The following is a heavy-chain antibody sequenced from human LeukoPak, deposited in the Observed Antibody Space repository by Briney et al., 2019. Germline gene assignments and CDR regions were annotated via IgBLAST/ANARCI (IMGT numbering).Heavy chain of an antibody. CDR2: ISWNSGSI. CDR1: GFTFDDYA. V-gene: IGHV3-9*03. Sequence: GGSLRLSCAASGFTFDDYAMHWVRQAPGKGLEWVSGISWNSGSIGYADSVKGRFTISRDNAKNSLYLQMNSLRAKDMALYYCAKGIRFLGWSHAFDIWGQGTMVTVSS. J-gene: IGHJ3*02. CDR3: AKGIRFLGWSHAFDI. D-gene: IGHD3-3*01.